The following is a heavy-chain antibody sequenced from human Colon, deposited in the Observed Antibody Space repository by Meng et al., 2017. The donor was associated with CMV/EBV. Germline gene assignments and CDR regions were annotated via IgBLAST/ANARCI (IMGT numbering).Heavy chain of an antibody. V-gene: IGHV4-61*01. J-gene: IGHJ5*02. CDR2: ISYSGSS. D-gene: IGHD1-1*01. CDR1: GGSVSSGPYY. Sequence: GSLRLSCTVSGGSVSSGPYYWSWIRQPPGKGLEWIAFISYSGSSNYNPSLKSRVTISADTSKNQISLKLSSVTAADTAVYYCARERTGRVDPWGQGTLVTVSS. CDR3: ARERTGRVDP.